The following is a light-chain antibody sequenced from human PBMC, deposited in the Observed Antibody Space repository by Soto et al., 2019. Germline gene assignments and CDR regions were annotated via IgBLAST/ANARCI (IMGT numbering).Light chain of an antibody. V-gene: IGKV4-1*01. Sequence: DIVMTQSPDSLAVSLGERATINCKSSQSVLYNSNNKNYLAWYQLKPGQPPKLLIYWASTRESGVPDRFSGSGSGTDFTLTISSLQAEDVAVYYCQQYDALPLTFGGGTKVEIK. CDR2: WAS. CDR3: QQYDALPLT. J-gene: IGKJ4*01. CDR1: QSVLYNSNNKNY.